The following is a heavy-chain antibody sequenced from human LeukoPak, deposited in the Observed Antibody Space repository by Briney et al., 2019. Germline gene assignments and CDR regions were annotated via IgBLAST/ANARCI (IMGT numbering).Heavy chain of an antibody. CDR2: ISNDGRST. J-gene: IGHJ5*02. CDR3: VRGGSDYEYSGAS. Sequence: GGSLRLSCAASGFTFSSYWMHWIRQAPGKGLVFVSRISNDGRSTIYADSVKGRFTISRDNGKNTVFLQINSLRVEDTAVYYCVRGGSDYEYSGASWGQGTVVTVSS. V-gene: IGHV3-74*01. CDR1: GFTFSSYW. D-gene: IGHD3-16*01.